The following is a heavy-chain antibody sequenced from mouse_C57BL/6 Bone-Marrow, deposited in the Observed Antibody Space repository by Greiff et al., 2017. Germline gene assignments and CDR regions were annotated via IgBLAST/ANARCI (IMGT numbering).Heavy chain of an antibody. CDR2: IYPGSGST. J-gene: IGHJ4*01. Sequence: QVQLQQPGAELVKPGASVKMSCKASGYTFTSYWITWVKQRPGQGLEWIGDIYPGSGSTNYNEKFKSKATLTVDTSSSTAYMQLSSLTSEDSAVYYCARWGYYGSNAMDYWGQGTSVTVSS. V-gene: IGHV1-55*01. CDR3: ARWGYYGSNAMDY. D-gene: IGHD1-1*01. CDR1: GYTFTSYW.